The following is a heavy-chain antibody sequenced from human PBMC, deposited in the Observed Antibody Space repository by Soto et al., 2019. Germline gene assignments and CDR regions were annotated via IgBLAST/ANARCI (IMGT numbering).Heavy chain of an antibody. Sequence: QVQLVQSGAEVKKPGASVKVSCTASGYTFTENQIHWLRRAPGQRLEWMGRIDPKSGDTHFAPTYQGRVTMTRDTSTNTVYMELTRLTSDDTAIYFCARRHFRDHIRWSFDPWGQGTLVTVSS. V-gene: IGHV1-2*02. J-gene: IGHJ5*02. CDR2: IDPKSGDT. D-gene: IGHD1-26*01. CDR1: GYTFTENQ. CDR3: ARRHFRDHIRWSFDP.